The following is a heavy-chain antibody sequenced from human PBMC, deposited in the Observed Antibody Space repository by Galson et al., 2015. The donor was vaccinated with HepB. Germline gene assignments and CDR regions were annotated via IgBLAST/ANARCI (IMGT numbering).Heavy chain of an antibody. CDR1: GFTFSSYA. CDR2: ISYDGSNK. Sequence: SLRLSCAASGFTFSSYAMHWVRQAPGKGLEWVAVISYDGSNKYYADSVKGRFTISRDNSKNTLYLQMNSLRAEDTAVYYCAREYSSWFDPWGQGTLVTVSS. V-gene: IGHV3-30-3*01. D-gene: IGHD2-15*01. J-gene: IGHJ5*02. CDR3: AREYSSWFDP.